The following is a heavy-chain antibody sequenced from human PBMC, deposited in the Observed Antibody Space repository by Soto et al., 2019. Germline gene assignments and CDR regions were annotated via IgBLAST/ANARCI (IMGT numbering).Heavy chain of an antibody. V-gene: IGHV3-15*07. CDR2: IKSKTDGGTT. Sequence: EVQLVESGGGLVKPGGSLRLSCAASGFTFSNAWMNWVRQAPGKGLEWVGRIKSKTDGGTTDYAAPVKGRFTISRDDSKNTLYLKMNSLKTEDTAVYYCTTGQYCGGDCYSLDYWGQGTLVTVSS. CDR3: TTGQYCGGDCYSLDY. J-gene: IGHJ4*02. D-gene: IGHD2-21*02. CDR1: GFTFSNAW.